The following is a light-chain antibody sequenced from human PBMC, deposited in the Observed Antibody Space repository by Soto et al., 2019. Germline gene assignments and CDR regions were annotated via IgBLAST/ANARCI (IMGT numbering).Light chain of an antibody. CDR3: QQADSFPRT. CDR1: QGVSSW. Sequence: DIQMTQSPSFVSASVGDRVTITCRASQGVSSWIAWYQQKPGKAPKLLIYGASNLQSGVPSRFSGSGSGTDFALTISSLQPEDFATYYCQQADSFPRTFGQGTKVEGK. CDR2: GAS. J-gene: IGKJ1*01. V-gene: IGKV1-12*01.